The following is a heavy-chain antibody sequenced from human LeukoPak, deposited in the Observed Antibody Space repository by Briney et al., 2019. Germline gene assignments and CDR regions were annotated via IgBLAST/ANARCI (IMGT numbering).Heavy chain of an antibody. V-gene: IGHV3-23*01. Sequence: PGGSLRLSCAASGFTFSSYAMSWVRQAPGKGLELVSAISGSGGSTYYADSVKGRFTISRDNSKNTLYLQMNSLRAEDTAVYYCAKDLYSGSPGNPFDYWGQGTLVTVSS. CDR2: ISGSGGST. D-gene: IGHD1-26*01. CDR1: GFTFSSYA. CDR3: AKDLYSGSPGNPFDY. J-gene: IGHJ4*02.